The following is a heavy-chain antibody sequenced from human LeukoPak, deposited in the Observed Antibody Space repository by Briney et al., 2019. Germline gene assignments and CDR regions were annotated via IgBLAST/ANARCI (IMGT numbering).Heavy chain of an antibody. CDR2: ISSSGTTI. V-gene: IGHV3-48*02. D-gene: IGHD1-26*01. J-gene: IGHJ4*02. CDR3: ARVNMVGATHFDY. Sequence: GESLKISCAASGFTFSTYSMILVRQAPGKGLEWVSYISSSGTTIYYADSVKGRFTISRDNAKHSLYLQMNSLRDDDTAVYYCARVNMVGATHFDYWGQGTLVTVSS. CDR1: GFTFSTYS.